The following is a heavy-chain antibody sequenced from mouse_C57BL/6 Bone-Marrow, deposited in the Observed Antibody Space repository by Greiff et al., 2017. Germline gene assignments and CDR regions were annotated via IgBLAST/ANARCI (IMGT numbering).Heavy chain of an antibody. D-gene: IGHD1-1*01. V-gene: IGHV10-1*01. CDR1: GFSFNTYA. CDR3: VRHQYYYGSDYAMDY. CDR2: IRSKSNNYAT. Sequence: EVQLVESGGGLVQPKGSLKLSCAASGFSFNTYAMNWVRQAPGKGLEWVARIRSKSNNYATYYADSVKDRFTISRDDSESMLYLQMNNLKTEDTAMYYCVRHQYYYGSDYAMDYWGQGTSVTVSS. J-gene: IGHJ4*01.